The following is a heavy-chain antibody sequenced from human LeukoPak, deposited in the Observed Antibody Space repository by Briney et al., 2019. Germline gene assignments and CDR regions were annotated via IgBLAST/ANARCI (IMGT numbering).Heavy chain of an antibody. V-gene: IGHV3-7*01. Sequence: GGSLRLSCAASGFTFSSYWMSWVRQAPGKGLEWVANVKQDGSEKYYVDSVKGRFTISRDNAKNSLYLQMNSLRAEDTAVYYCARDSSSWPPVNLFSDYWGQGTLVTVSS. CDR2: VKQDGSEK. CDR1: GFTFSSYW. D-gene: IGHD6-13*01. CDR3: ARDSSSWPPVNLFSDY. J-gene: IGHJ4*02.